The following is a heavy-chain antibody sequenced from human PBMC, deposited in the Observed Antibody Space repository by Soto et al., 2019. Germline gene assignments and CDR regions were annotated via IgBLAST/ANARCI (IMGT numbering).Heavy chain of an antibody. D-gene: IGHD5-18*01. J-gene: IGHJ4*02. CDR2: IYYSGST. V-gene: IGHV4-31*03. CDR1: VGSISSGGYY. Sequence: TLSLTGTVSVGSISSGGYYWSWILQHPGKGLEWIGYIYYSGSTYYNPSLKSRVTISVDTSKNQFSLKLSSVTAADTAVYYCARDTPRGYSYGSFDYWGQGTLVTVSS. CDR3: ARDTPRGYSYGSFDY.